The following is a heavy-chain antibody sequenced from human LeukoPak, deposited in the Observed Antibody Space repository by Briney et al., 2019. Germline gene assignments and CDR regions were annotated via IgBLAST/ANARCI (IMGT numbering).Heavy chain of an antibody. CDR2: INHSGST. CDR3: ARHANSSSWYVDY. CDR1: GGSFSGYY. J-gene: IGHJ4*02. V-gene: IGHV4-34*01. D-gene: IGHD6-13*01. Sequence: SETLSLTCAVYGGSFSGYYWSWIRQPPGKGLEWIGEINHSGSTNYNPSLKSRVTISVDTSKNQFSLKLSSVTAADTAVYYCARHANSSSWYVDYWGQGTLVTVSS.